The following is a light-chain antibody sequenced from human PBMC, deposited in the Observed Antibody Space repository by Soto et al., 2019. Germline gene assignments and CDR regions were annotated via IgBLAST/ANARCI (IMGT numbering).Light chain of an antibody. J-gene: IGKJ5*01. CDR3: QQRSNWTPT. Sequence: ENVWTQSPGTMSLSRGHGATIPCRTSPSINRHYLACYQQKPGQAPRILLYAXSSRAPGIPARFSGSGSGKDFTLTISSLEPEDFAVYYCQQRSNWTPTFGQGTRLEIK. CDR1: PSINRHY. V-gene: IGKV3-11*01. CDR2: AXS.